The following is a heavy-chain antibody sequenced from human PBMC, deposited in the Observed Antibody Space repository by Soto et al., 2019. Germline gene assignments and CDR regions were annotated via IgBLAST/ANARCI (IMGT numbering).Heavy chain of an antibody. CDR1: GNSVSSNSAA. D-gene: IGHD3-10*01. CDR3: TFVYVSGIGGCFDP. CDR2: TYYRSKWYT. V-gene: IGHV6-1*01. Sequence: SQTLSLTCAISGNSVSSNSAAWHWIRQSPSRGLEWLGRTYYRSKWYTDYAVSVKTRITISPDISKNQFSLQLNSVTPEDTAVNFCTFVYVSGIGGCFDPWAQGTLVTVSS. J-gene: IGHJ5*02.